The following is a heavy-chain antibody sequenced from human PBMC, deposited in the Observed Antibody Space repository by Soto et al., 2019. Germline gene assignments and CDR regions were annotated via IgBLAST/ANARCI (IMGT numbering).Heavy chain of an antibody. Sequence: QAQLVQSGAEVQRPGSSVKVSCKASGDTFSSYSISWVRQAPGQGLEWMGRIIPMVGTPNYAQKFQGRVTFSAEKSTSTAYMVLNSMISDDTAVYYCATDGGSTSSSAYNYFMDVWGKGTPVTVSS. D-gene: IGHD3-16*01. V-gene: IGHV1-69*08. CDR1: GDTFSSYS. J-gene: IGHJ6*03. CDR3: ATDGGSTSSSAYNYFMDV. CDR2: IIPMVGTP.